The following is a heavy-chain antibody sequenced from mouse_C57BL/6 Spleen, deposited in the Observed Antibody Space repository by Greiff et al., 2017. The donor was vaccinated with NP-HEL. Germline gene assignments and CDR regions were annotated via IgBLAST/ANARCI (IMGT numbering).Heavy chain of an antibody. V-gene: IGHV5-6*01. J-gene: IGHJ2*01. Sequence: EVKLMESGGDLVKPGGSLKLSCAASGFTFSSYGMSWVRQTPDKRLEWVATISSGGSYTYYPDSVKGRFTISRDNAKNTLYLQMSSLKSEDTAMYYCARIYDGYYEDYWGQGTTLTVSS. CDR1: GFTFSSYG. CDR3: ARIYDGYYEDY. D-gene: IGHD2-3*01. CDR2: ISSGGSYT.